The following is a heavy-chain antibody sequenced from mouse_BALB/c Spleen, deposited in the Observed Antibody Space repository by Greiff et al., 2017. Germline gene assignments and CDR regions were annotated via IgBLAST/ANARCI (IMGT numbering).Heavy chain of an antibody. CDR3: ARKKYGNFPYAMDY. D-gene: IGHD2-10*02. CDR1: GYSITSDYA. Sequence: EVKLMESGPGLVKPSQSLSLTCTVTGYSITSDYAWNWIRQFPGNKLEWMGYISYSGSTSYNPSLKSRISITRDTSKNQFFLQLNSVTTEDTATYYCARKKYGNFPYAMDYWGQGTSVTVSS. V-gene: IGHV3-2*02. CDR2: ISYSGST. J-gene: IGHJ4*01.